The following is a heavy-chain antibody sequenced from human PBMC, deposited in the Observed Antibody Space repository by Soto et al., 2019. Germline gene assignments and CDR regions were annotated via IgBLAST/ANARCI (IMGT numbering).Heavy chain of an antibody. Sequence: GGSLRLSCAVSGFSISRNYMNWVRQAPGKGLEWVSVVHSGGDTYYADSVKGRFTVSRDNAKNLLYLQMNSLRVEDTAVYYCARDFQNYWGQGTLVTVSS. CDR2: VHSGGDT. V-gene: IGHV3-53*01. J-gene: IGHJ4*02. CDR1: GFSISRNY. CDR3: ARDFQNY.